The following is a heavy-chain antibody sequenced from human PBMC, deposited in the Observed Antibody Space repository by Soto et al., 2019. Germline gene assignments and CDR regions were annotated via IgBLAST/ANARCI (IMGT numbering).Heavy chain of an antibody. CDR1: GFTFSSYS. CDR2: ISSSSSYI. D-gene: IGHD3-16*02. CDR3: ARDHTKYYDYIWGSYRPFPIDY. V-gene: IGHV3-21*01. J-gene: IGHJ4*02. Sequence: EVQLVESGGGLVKPGGSLRLSCAASGFTFSSYSLNWVRQAPGKGLEWVSSISSSSSYIYYADSVKGRFTISRDNAKNSLYLQMNSLRAEDTAVYYCARDHTKYYDYIWGSYRPFPIDYWGQGTLVTVSS.